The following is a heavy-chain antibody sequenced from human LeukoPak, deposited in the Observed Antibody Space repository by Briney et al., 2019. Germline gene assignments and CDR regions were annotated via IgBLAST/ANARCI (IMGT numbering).Heavy chain of an antibody. CDR3: ARGTAAAGFDY. Sequence: SQTLSLTCTVSGGSISSGSYYWSWIRQPAGKGLEWIGRIYTSGSTNYNPSLKSRVTISVDTSKNQFSLKLSSVTAADTAVYYCARGTAAAGFDYWGQGTLVTVSS. CDR1: GGSISSGSYY. V-gene: IGHV4-61*02. J-gene: IGHJ4*02. D-gene: IGHD6-13*01. CDR2: IYTSGST.